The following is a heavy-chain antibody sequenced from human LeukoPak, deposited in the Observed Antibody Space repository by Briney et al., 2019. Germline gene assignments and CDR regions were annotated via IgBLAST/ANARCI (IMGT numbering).Heavy chain of an antibody. CDR2: INPNSGGT. Sequence: ASVKVSCKASGYTFTGYYMHWVRQAPGQGLEWMGRINPNSGGTNYAQKFQGRVTMTRDTSISTAYMELSRLRSDDTAVYYCARSLTYYYDSSGYYFDYWGQGTLVTVPS. CDR1: GYTFTGYY. V-gene: IGHV1-2*06. J-gene: IGHJ4*02. D-gene: IGHD3-22*01. CDR3: ARSLTYYYDSSGYYFDY.